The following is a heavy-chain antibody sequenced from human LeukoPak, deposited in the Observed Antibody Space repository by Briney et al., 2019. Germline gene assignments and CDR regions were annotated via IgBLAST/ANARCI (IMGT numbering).Heavy chain of an antibody. CDR2: ISSSSSTI. Sequence: PGGSLRLPCAASGFIFGGYAMNWVRQAPGKGLEWVSYISSSSSTIYYADSAKGRFTISRDNAKNSLYLQMNSLRAEDTAVYYCASQQLAGAFDIWGQGTMVTVSS. J-gene: IGHJ3*02. D-gene: IGHD6-13*01. CDR3: ASQQLAGAFDI. CDR1: GFIFGGYA. V-gene: IGHV3-48*01.